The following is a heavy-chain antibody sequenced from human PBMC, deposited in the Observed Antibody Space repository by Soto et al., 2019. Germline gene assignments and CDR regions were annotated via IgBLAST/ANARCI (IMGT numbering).Heavy chain of an antibody. CDR1: GYTFTGYY. CDR2: INPNSGGT. Sequence: GASVKVSCKASGYTFTGYYMHWVRQAPGQGLEWMGWINPNSGGTNYAQKFQGWVTMTRDTSISTAYMELSRLRSDDTAVYYCARVGYCSGGSCYQQTTFDYWAQRTLVTVSS. CDR3: ARVGYCSGGSCYQQTTFDY. V-gene: IGHV1-2*04. D-gene: IGHD2-15*01. J-gene: IGHJ4*02.